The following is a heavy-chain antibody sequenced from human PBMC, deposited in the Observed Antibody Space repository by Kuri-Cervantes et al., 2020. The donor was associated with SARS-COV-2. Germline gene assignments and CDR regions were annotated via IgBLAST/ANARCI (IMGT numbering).Heavy chain of an antibody. V-gene: IGHV3-33*01. CDR2: IWYDGSNK. CDR1: GFNFSNYG. J-gene: IGHJ3*02. D-gene: IGHD3-22*01. Sequence: GGSLRLSCVASGFNFSNYGMHWVRQAPGKGLEWVSAIWYDGSNKHYRDSVKGRFTVSRDNSKKTPYVDMNSLRAEDTAVYYCARMASLRMKSSGFGDAFDIWGQGTLVTVSS. CDR3: ARMASLRMKSSGFGDAFDI.